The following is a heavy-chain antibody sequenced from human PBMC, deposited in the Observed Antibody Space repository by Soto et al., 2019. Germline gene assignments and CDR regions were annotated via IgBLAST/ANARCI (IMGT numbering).Heavy chain of an antibody. D-gene: IGHD3-22*01. J-gene: IGHJ4*02. CDR2: IWYDGSNK. CDR1: GFTFSSYG. Sequence: QLVESGGGVVQPGSSLRLSCAASGFTFSSYGMHWVRQAPGKGLEWVAVIWYDGSNKYYADSVKGRFTISRDNSKHTLYLQMNSLRAEDTAVYYCARGNYDSNYFDYWGQGTLVTVSS. V-gene: IGHV3-33*01. CDR3: ARGNYDSNYFDY.